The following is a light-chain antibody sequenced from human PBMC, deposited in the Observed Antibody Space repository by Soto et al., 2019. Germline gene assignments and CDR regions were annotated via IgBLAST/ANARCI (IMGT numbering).Light chain of an antibody. CDR1: SSDVGSYNF. CDR2: DVS. CDR3: SSYTSSSTITV. J-gene: IGLJ1*01. Sequence: QSALTQPASVSGSPGQSITISCTGTSSDVGSYNFVSWYQQHPGKAPKLMIYDVSHRPSGVSHRFSGSKSGNTASLTISGLQAEDEADYYCSSYTSSSTITVFGTGTKLTVL. V-gene: IGLV2-14*01.